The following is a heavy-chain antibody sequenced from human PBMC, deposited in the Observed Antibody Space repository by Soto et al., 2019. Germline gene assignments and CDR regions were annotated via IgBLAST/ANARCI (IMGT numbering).Heavy chain of an antibody. V-gene: IGHV3-48*01. CDR1: GFTFSSYS. Sequence: EVQLVESGGGLVQPGGSLRLSCAASGFTFSSYSMNWVRQAPGKGLEWVSYISSSSSTIYYADSVKGRFTISRDNAKNSLYLQMNSLRAEDTAVYYCVSPKGYYDFWSGTGRDAFDIWGQGTMVTVSS. D-gene: IGHD3-3*01. CDR3: VSPKGYYDFWSGTGRDAFDI. J-gene: IGHJ3*02. CDR2: ISSSSSTI.